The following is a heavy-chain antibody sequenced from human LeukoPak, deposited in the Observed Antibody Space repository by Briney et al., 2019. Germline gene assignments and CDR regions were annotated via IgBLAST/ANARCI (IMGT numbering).Heavy chain of an antibody. CDR2: ISYSGTT. CDR1: GGSISSFY. V-gene: IGHV4-59*01. D-gene: IGHD5/OR15-5a*01. Sequence: SETLSLTCTVSGGSISSFYWSWIRQPPGKGLEYIGYISYSGTTSYNPSLKSRVTISVDTSKNQFSLKLTSVTAADTAVYYCARDKGLPQAFDLWGQGTMVTVSS. J-gene: IGHJ3*01. CDR3: ARDKGLPQAFDL.